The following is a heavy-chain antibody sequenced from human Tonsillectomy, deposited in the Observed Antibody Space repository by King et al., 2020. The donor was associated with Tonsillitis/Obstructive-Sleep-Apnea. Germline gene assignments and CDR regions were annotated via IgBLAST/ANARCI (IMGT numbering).Heavy chain of an antibody. D-gene: IGHD2-2*03. CDR2: FNHSGST. V-gene: IGHV4-34*01. J-gene: IGHJ4*02. CDR1: GGSFSGYY. Sequence: VQLQQWGAGLLKPSETLSLTCAVYGGSFSGYYWSWIRQPPGKGLDWIGEFNHSGSTNYNPSLKSRVTISVNTSKNQFALKLSSVTAADTAVFYCARGRVDIVVVPAAESASETYYFDYWGQGTLVTVSS. CDR3: ARGRVDIVVVPAAESASETYYFDY.